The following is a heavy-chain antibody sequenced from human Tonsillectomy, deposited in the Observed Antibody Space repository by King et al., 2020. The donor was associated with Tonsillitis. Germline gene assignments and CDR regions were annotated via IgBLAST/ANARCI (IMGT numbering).Heavy chain of an antibody. CDR2: IYYSGST. J-gene: IGHJ4*02. CDR1: GGSISSYY. Sequence: VPLQESGPGLVKPSETLSLTCTVSGGSISSYYWSWIRQPPGKGLEWIGYIYYSGSTNYNPSLKSRVTISVDTSKNQFSLKLSSVTAADTAVYYCARVRDGYNYHANDYWGQGTLVTVSS. V-gene: IGHV4-59*01. D-gene: IGHD5-24*01. CDR3: ARVRDGYNYHANDY.